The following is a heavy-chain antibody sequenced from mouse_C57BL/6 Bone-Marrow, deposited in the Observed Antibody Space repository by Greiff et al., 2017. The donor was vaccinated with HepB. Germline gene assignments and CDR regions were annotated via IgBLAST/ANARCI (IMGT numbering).Heavy chain of an antibody. Sequence: QVQLKQPGAELVKPGASVKLSCKASGYTFTSYWMHWVKQRPGRGLEWIGRIDPNSGGTKYNVKFKSKATLTVDKPSSTAYMQLSSLTSEDSAVYYCARWRDGYFLYWYFDVWGTGTTVTVSS. CDR2: IDPNSGGT. J-gene: IGHJ1*03. V-gene: IGHV1-72*01. D-gene: IGHD2-3*01. CDR3: ARWRDGYFLYWYFDV. CDR1: GYTFTSYW.